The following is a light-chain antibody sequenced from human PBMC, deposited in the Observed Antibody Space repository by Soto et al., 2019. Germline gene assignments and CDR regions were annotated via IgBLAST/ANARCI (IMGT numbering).Light chain of an antibody. Sequence: EIVLTQSPAILSLSPGETATLSCGASQSVSSNSLAWYQQKPGLAPRLLIYDASRRATGIPDRFSGSGSGTDFSLTISRLEPEDFAVYYCQQYGTSLRTFGQGTKVEVK. V-gene: IGKV3D-20*01. J-gene: IGKJ1*01. CDR3: QQYGTSLRT. CDR1: QSVSSNS. CDR2: DAS.